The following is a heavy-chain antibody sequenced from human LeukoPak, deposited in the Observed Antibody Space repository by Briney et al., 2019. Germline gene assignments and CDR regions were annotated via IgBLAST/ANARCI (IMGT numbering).Heavy chain of an antibody. CDR3: AKVTGGYSYDENDY. V-gene: IGHV3-30-3*01. J-gene: IGHJ4*02. Sequence: PGGSLRLSCAASGFTFSSYAMHWVRQAPCKGLEWVAVISYDGSNKYYADSVKGRFTISRDNSKNTLYLQMNSLRAEDTAVYYCAKVTGGYSYDENDYWGQGTLVTVSS. CDR1: GFTFSSYA. D-gene: IGHD5-18*01. CDR2: ISYDGSNK.